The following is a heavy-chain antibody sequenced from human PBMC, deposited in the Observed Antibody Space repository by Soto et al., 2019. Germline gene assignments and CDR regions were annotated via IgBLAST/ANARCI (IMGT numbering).Heavy chain of an antibody. D-gene: IGHD1-26*01. CDR1: GYTFNNYE. CDR3: ARWDGSSGFEN. Sequence: QVQLVQSGAEVRKPGASVRVSCKASGYTFNNYEINWVRQATGQGLEWVGRMNPNNGNTGYAQKFQGRVTMTRDTSITTAYMELTHLRTEDTANYYCARWDGSSGFENWGQGALVTVS. CDR2: MNPNNGNT. V-gene: IGHV1-8*01. J-gene: IGHJ4*02.